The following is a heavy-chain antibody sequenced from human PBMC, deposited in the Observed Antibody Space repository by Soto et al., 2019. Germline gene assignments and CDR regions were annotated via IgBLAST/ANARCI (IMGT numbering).Heavy chain of an antibody. CDR1: GYTFTSYY. Sequence: ASVKFSCKASGYTFTSYYMHWVRQAPGQGREWMVIINPSGGSASDXXKVQGRVXXTRDTSTSTGXMELSSLRSEDTAVYYCASTRYYDPWGVLDYXX. CDR3: ASTRYYDPWGVLDY. J-gene: IGHJ4*01. D-gene: IGHD3-22*01. CDR2: INPSGGSA. V-gene: IGHV1-46*01.